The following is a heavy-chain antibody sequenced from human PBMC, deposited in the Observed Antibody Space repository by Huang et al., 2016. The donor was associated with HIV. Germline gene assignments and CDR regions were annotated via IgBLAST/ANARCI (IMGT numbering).Heavy chain of an antibody. J-gene: IGHJ6*02. CDR3: ATKTAAMDI. D-gene: IGHD1-7*01. Sequence: VESGGRLVQPGGSIRLSCVGSTFTFGADWMSWVRQSTGKGLEWVANIKQDESEKYYVESVKGRFNISRDNAKKVLFLEMNNVRVEDTATYYCATKTAAMDIWGQGTTVTVS. CDR1: TFTFGADW. CDR2: IKQDESEK. V-gene: IGHV3-7*01.